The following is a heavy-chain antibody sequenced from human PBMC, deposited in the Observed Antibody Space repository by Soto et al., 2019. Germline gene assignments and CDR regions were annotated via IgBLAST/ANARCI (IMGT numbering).Heavy chain of an antibody. Sequence: EVQLLESGGALVQPGGSLRLSCAASGFTFSNHAMNWVRQAPGKGLEWVSTISDSGSTYYADSVKGRFTISRDNSKNTLYLQMDSLRAEDTAVYYCARDPGGHYCTSTSCLYFFGQWVQGTLVIVSS. J-gene: IGHJ4*02. CDR1: GFTFSNHA. V-gene: IGHV3-23*01. CDR2: ISDSGST. CDR3: ARDPGGHYCTSTSCLYFFGQ. D-gene: IGHD2-2*01.